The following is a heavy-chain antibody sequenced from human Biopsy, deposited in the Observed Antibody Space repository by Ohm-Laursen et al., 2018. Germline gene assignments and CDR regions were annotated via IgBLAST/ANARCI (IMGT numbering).Heavy chain of an antibody. CDR2: INPSGSTT. CDR1: GYSFTSYY. J-gene: IGHJ4*02. V-gene: IGHV1-46*01. CDR3: ARNTGWYGDLYYFDY. Sequence: ASVKVSCKASGYSFTSYYMHWVRQAPGQGLELMGMINPSGSTTSYPQIFQGRVTMTRDTSKSTVYMELSSLRSAVTAVYFCARNTGWYGDLYYFDYWGQGTLVTVSS. D-gene: IGHD6-19*01.